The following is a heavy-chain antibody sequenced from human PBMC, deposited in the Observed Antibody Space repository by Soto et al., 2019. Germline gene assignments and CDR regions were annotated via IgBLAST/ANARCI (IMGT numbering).Heavy chain of an antibody. CDR3: ARRYGSVFAF. CDR2: IYYCGST. CDR1: GGSISSYY. J-gene: IGHJ4*02. V-gene: IGHV4-59*01. D-gene: IGHD6-19*01. Sequence: QVQLQESGPGLAKPSETLSLTCTVSGGSISSYYWSWIRQPPGKGLGWIGYIYYCGSTNYNPSLKRRVTISVDTSKNLFSLKLSSVTAAAAALYYWARRYGSVFAFWSQGTLVTVSS.